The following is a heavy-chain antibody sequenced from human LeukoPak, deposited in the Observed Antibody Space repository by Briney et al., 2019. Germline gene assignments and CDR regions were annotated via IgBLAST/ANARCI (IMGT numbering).Heavy chain of an antibody. Sequence: ASVKVSCKASGYTFTGYYMHWVRQAPGQGLEWMGWINPNSGGTNYAQKFQGRVTMTRDTSIRTAYMELSRLRSDDTAVYYCARNYDILTGYYRPQYYYYYGMDVWGQGTTVTVSS. V-gene: IGHV1-2*02. CDR1: GYTFTGYY. CDR2: INPNSGGT. CDR3: ARNYDILTGYYRPQYYYYYGMDV. J-gene: IGHJ6*02. D-gene: IGHD3-9*01.